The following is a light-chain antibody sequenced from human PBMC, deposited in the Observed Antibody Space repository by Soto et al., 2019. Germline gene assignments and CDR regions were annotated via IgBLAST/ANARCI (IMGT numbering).Light chain of an antibody. J-gene: IGLJ2*01. Sequence: QSALTRPASVSGSPGQSITISCTGTRSDIGAYNSVSWYQQHPGKVPKLIIYAVSIRPSGVSNRFSGSKSGNTASLAISGLQAEDEADYYCSSYTTTNLLFGGGTKLTVL. CDR2: AVS. V-gene: IGLV2-14*01. CDR1: RSDIGAYNS. CDR3: SSYTTTNLL.